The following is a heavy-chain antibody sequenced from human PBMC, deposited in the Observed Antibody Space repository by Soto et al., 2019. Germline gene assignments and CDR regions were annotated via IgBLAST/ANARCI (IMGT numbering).Heavy chain of an antibody. Sequence: PGETLKISCKASGYNFGSCWIGWVRQMRGRGLEWMGIIFPGDSDTRYSPSFQGQVTISADKSISAVYLQWRSLKAPDTATYFCARGGVSGTPPDYWAQGTRVTVSS. V-gene: IGHV5-51*01. CDR3: ARGGVSGTPPDY. J-gene: IGHJ4*02. CDR2: IFPGDSDT. D-gene: IGHD1-7*01. CDR1: GYNFGSCW.